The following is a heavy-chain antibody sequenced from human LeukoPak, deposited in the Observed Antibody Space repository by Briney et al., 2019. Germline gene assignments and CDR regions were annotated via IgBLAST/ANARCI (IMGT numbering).Heavy chain of an antibody. CDR3: ARRVGYSSSSAEGYFDY. CDR1: GFTFSSYS. D-gene: IGHD6-6*01. V-gene: IGHV3-21*01. Sequence: PGGSLRLSCAASGFTFSSYSMNWVRQAPGKGLEWVSCISSSSSYIYYADSVKGRFTISRDNAKNSLYLHMNSLRAEDTAVYYCARRVGYSSSSAEGYFDYWGQGTLVTVSS. CDR2: ISSSSSYI. J-gene: IGHJ4*02.